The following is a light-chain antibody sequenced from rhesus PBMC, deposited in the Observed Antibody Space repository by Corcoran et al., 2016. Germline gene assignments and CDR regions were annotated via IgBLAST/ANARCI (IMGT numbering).Light chain of an antibody. Sequence: ETVVTQSPATLSLSPGERATLSCRASQSVGSNLAWYQQKHGQAPKLPNYDASSRATGIPDRFSGSGAGTECTLTSSSLEPEDVGVYYCQQYNNWTRLGQGTKVEIK. V-gene: IGKV3-42*02. CDR3: QQYNNWTR. J-gene: IGKJ2*01. CDR1: QSVGSN. CDR2: DAS.